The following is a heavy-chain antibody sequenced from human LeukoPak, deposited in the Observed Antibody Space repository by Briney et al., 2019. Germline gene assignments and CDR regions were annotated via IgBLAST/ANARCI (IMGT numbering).Heavy chain of an antibody. D-gene: IGHD2-21*02. CDR1: GYTFSGYY. CDR2: IDPKSGGT. J-gene: IGHJ4*02. Sequence: ASVKASCKASGYTFSGYYIHWVRQAPGQGLEWMGWIDPKSGGTNYAQKFHGRVTMTRDTSISTAYMELSRLRSDDTAVYYCARGYCRAGDCYSFDYWGQGTLVTVSS. V-gene: IGHV1-2*02. CDR3: ARGYCRAGDCYSFDY.